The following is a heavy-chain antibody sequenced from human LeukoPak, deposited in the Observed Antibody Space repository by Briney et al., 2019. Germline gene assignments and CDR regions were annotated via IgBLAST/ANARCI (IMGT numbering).Heavy chain of an antibody. CDR3: AGDFRGSYYYYYYMDV. CDR2: INPSGGST. J-gene: IGHJ6*03. Sequence: ASVKVSCKASGYTFTSYYMHWVRQAPGQGLEWMGIINPSGGSTSYAQKFQGRVTMTRDMSTSTVYMELSSLRSEDTAVYYCAGDFRGSYYYYYYMDVWGKGTTVTVSS. D-gene: IGHD1-26*01. CDR1: GYTFTSYY. V-gene: IGHV1-46*01.